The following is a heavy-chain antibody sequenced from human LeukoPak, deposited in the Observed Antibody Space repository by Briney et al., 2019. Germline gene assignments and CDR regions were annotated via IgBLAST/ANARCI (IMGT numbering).Heavy chain of an antibody. CDR2: INPNTGGT. Sequence: ASVKLSCKASGYTFTGYYIHWVRHAPGQGLEWMGWINPNTGGTNYAQKFQGRVTMTRDTSISTAYMELSRLRSDDTAVYYCAKDYYGSESYCDYWGQGALVTVSS. J-gene: IGHJ4*02. CDR3: AKDYYGSESYCDY. CDR1: GYTFTGYY. V-gene: IGHV1-2*02. D-gene: IGHD3-10*01.